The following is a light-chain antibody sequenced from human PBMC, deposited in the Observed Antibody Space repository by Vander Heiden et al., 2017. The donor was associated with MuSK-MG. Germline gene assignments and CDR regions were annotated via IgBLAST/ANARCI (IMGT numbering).Light chain of an antibody. J-gene: IGLJ1*01. Sequence: QSALTQPASVSGSPGQSITISCTGTSSDVGGYNYVSWYQQHPGKAPKLMIYEVSKRPSGVANRFSGSKSGNTASLTISGHQAEDEADYYCSSYTSSSTYVFGTGTKVTVL. CDR1: SSDVGGYNY. CDR3: SSYTSSSTYV. CDR2: EVS. V-gene: IGLV2-14*01.